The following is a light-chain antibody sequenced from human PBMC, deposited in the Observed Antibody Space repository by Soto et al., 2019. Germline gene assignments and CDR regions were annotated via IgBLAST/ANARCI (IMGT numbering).Light chain of an antibody. V-gene: IGLV1-44*01. Sequence: QSVLTQPPSASGTPGQRVTISCSGSSSNIGSNTVNWYQQLPGTAPKLLIYSNNQRPSGVPARFSGSKSGTSASLAISGLQSEDEADYYCAAWDDSLNGLFGTGTKVTVL. CDR1: SSNIGSNT. J-gene: IGLJ1*01. CDR3: AAWDDSLNGL. CDR2: SNN.